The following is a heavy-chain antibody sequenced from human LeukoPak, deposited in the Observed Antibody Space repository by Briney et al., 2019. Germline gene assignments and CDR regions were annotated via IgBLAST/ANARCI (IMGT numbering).Heavy chain of an antibody. J-gene: IGHJ3*02. CDR1: GFTFSSYA. D-gene: IGHD4-17*01. CDR2: ISSNGGST. Sequence: GGSLRLSCAASGFTFSSYAMHWVRQAPGKGLEYVSAISSNGGSTYYANSVKGRFTISRDNSKNTLYLQMGSLRAEDMAVYYCARTDYGDYEHAFDIWGQGTMVTVSS. CDR3: ARTDYGDYEHAFDI. V-gene: IGHV3-64*01.